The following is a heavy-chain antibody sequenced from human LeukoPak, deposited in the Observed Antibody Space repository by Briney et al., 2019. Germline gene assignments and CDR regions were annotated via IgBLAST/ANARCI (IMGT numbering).Heavy chain of an antibody. J-gene: IGHJ4*02. V-gene: IGHV1-2*06. Sequence: ASVKVSCKASGYTFTGYYIHWVRQAPGQGLEWMGRINPNSGGTNFARKFQGRVTMTRDMFISTVYLELNRLRSDDTAMYYCAREGLRDYVMTGADYWGRGTLVTVSS. CDR1: GYTFTGYY. D-gene: IGHD4-17*01. CDR2: INPNSGGT. CDR3: AREGLRDYVMTGADY.